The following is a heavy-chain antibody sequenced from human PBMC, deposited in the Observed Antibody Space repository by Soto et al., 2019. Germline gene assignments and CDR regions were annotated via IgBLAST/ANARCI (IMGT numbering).Heavy chain of an antibody. CDR3: AADMTRQNDAFDI. Sequence: ASVKVSCKASGFTFTSSAVQWVRQARGQRLEWIGWIVVGSGNTNYAQKFQERVTITRDMSTSTAYMELSSLRYEDTAVYYCAADMTRQNDAFDIWGQGTMVTVSS. CDR2: IVVGSGNT. CDR1: GFTFTSSA. V-gene: IGHV1-58*01. J-gene: IGHJ3*02.